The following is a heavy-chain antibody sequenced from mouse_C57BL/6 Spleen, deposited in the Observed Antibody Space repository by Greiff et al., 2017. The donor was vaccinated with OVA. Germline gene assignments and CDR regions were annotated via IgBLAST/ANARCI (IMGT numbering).Heavy chain of an antibody. J-gene: IGHJ2*01. V-gene: IGHV1-18*01. Sequence: EVQLLQSGPELVKPGASVKIPCKASGYTFTDYNMDWVKQSHGKSLEWIGDIIPNNGGTIYNQKFKGKATLTLDKSSSSAYMELRSLTSEDTAVYYCARRLLWFDYWGQGTTLSVSS. CDR2: IIPNNGGT. CDR1: GYTFTDYN. CDR3: ARRLLWFDY. D-gene: IGHD2-1*01.